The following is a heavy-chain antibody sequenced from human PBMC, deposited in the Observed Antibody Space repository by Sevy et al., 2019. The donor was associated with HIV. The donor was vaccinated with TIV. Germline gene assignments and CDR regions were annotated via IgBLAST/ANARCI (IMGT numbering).Heavy chain of an antibody. V-gene: IGHV3-11*01. CDR2: ISSSGSTK. CDR1: GFTFSDYY. J-gene: IGHJ2*01. D-gene: IGHD2-15*01. CDR3: ARDEVVVVAGVLDL. Sequence: GGSLRLSCAASGFTFSDYYMSWIRQAPGKGLEWVSYISSSGSTKYYADSVKGRFTISRDNAKNSLYLQMNSLRAEDTAVYYCARDEVVVVAGVLDLWGRGTLVTVSS.